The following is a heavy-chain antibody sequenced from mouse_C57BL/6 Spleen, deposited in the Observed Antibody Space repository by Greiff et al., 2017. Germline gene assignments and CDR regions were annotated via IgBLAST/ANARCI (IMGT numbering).Heavy chain of an antibody. CDR1: GYTFTSYW. V-gene: IGHV1-69*01. J-gene: IGHJ2*01. CDR2: IDPSDSYT. CDR3: VKGGYRGYYFDY. D-gene: IGHD2-2*01. Sequence: QVQLKQPGAELVMPGASVKLSCKASGYTFTSYWMHWVKQRPGQGLEWIGEIDPSDSYTNYNQKFKGKSTLTVDKSSSTAYMQLSSLTSEDSAVYYCVKGGYRGYYFDYWGQGTTLTVSS.